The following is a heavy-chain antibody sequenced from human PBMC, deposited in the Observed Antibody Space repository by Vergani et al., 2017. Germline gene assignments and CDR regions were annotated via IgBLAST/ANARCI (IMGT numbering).Heavy chain of an antibody. CDR1: GYTLTELS. D-gene: IGHD3-10*01. CDR3: ARDGSSGSPRGYYGMDV. J-gene: IGHJ6*02. Sequence: QVQLVQSGAEVKKPGASVQVSCKVSGYTLTELSMHWVRKAPGKGLEWMGGFDPEDGETIYAQKFQGRVTMTEDTSTDTAYMELSSLRSEDTAVYYCARDGSSGSPRGYYGMDVWGQGTTVTVSS. CDR2: FDPEDGET. V-gene: IGHV1-24*01.